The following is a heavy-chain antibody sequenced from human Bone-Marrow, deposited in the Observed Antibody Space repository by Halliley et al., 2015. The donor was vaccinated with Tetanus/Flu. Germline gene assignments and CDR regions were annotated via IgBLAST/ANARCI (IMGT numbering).Heavy chain of an antibody. CDR2: YYYGGST. CDR3: ARGTGWTPDD. Sequence: TLSLTCSLSGGSIGSHFWCWIRQPPGRGLEWIGCYYYGGSTYYNPSLKNPVAISTDTSKNQFSLNLNSVTAADTAVYYCARGTGWTPDDWGQEPWSPSPQ. CDR1: GGSIGSHF. D-gene: IGHD3-3*01. V-gene: IGHV4-59*11. J-gene: IGHJ4*01.